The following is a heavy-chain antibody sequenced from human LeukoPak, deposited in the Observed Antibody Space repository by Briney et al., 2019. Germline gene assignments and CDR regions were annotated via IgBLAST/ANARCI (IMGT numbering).Heavy chain of an antibody. CDR3: AGGRGWYSPDY. V-gene: IGHV3-73*01. J-gene: IGHJ4*02. CDR1: GFTFSGSA. CDR2: ITSKPNSYET. Sequence: PGGSLKLSCEAPGFTFSGSAMHWVRQASGKGLEWVGRITSKPNSYETVYAASMNGRFTISRDDSKNTAYLQMNSLKTEDTAVYYCAGGRGWYSPDYWGQGTLVTVSS. D-gene: IGHD6-19*01.